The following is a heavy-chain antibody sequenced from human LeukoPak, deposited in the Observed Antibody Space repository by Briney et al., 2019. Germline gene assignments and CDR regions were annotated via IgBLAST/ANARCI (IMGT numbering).Heavy chain of an antibody. D-gene: IGHD3-22*01. V-gene: IGHV4-30-2*01. Sequence: SQTLSLTCAVSGGSISSGGYSWSWIRQPPGKGLEWLGYIYHSGSTYYNPSLKSRVTISVDRSKNQFSLKLSSVTAADTAVYYCARGADSSGYYPFDYWGQGTLVTVSS. CDR2: IYHSGST. CDR3: ARGADSSGYYPFDY. CDR1: GGSISSGGYS. J-gene: IGHJ4*02.